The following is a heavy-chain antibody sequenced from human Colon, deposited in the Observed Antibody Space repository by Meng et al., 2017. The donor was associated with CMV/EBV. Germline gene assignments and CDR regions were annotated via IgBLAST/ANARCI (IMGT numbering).Heavy chain of an antibody. CDR3: ARAWYSGNSDLGF. CDR1: GFTFSGFE. V-gene: IGHV3-21*01. D-gene: IGHD4-23*01. J-gene: IGHJ4*02. Sequence: GESLKISCVTSGFTFSGFEMTWVRQAPGKGLEWVSSISSSSSYIYYADSVKGRFTISRDNAKNSLYLQMNSLRAEDTAVYYCARAWYSGNSDLGFWGQGTVVTVSS. CDR2: ISSSSSYI.